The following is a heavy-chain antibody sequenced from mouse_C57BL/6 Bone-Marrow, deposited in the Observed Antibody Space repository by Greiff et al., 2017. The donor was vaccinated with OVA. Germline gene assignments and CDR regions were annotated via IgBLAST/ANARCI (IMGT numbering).Heavy chain of an antibody. CDR1: GYTFTSYW. J-gene: IGHJ2*01. CDR3: ARSGDVDY. CDR2: IDPSDSYT. V-gene: IGHV1-69*01. D-gene: IGHD3-1*01. Sequence: QVQLQQPGAELVMPGASVKLSCKASGYTFTSYWMHWVKQRPGQGLEWIGEIDPSDSYTNYNQKFKGKSTLTVDKSSSTAYMQISSLTSEDSAVYYCARSGDVDYWGQGTTLTVSS.